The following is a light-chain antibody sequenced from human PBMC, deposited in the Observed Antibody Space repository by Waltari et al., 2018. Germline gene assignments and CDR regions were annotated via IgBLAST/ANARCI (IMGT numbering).Light chain of an antibody. Sequence: DIQMTQSPSPLSASVGDRVTITCRASQGINNYLNWYQQKPGKAPNLLIYAASSLHSGVPSRFSGSGSGTDFTLTISSLQADDVATYYCQQSSSTPQDAFGQGTKLEIK. CDR3: QQSSSTPQDA. CDR2: AAS. CDR1: QGINNY. V-gene: IGKV1-39*01. J-gene: IGKJ2*01.